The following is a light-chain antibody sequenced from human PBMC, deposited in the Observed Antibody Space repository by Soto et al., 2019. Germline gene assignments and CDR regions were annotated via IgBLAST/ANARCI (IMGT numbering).Light chain of an antibody. CDR3: QQYGSSPRT. CDR1: QSVSSR. CDR2: GAS. Sequence: VLTLSLGAVSFSPGERATLSCRASQSVSSRLAWYQQKPGQAPRLLISGASSRATGIPDRFSGSGSGTDFTLTISRLEPEDFAVYYCQQYGSSPRTFGQGTKVDIK. V-gene: IGKV3-20*01. J-gene: IGKJ1*01.